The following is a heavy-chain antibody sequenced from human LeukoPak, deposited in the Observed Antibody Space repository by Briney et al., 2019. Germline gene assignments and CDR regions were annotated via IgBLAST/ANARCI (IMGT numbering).Heavy chain of an antibody. CDR3: AAGAAAASRYFQH. V-gene: IGHV4-59*12. CDR1: GGSISGYY. J-gene: IGHJ1*01. CDR2: IYHSGST. D-gene: IGHD6-13*01. Sequence: KPSETLSLTCTVSGGSISGYYWSWVRQPPGKGLEWIGEIYHSGSTNYNPSLKSRVTISVDKSKNQFSLKLSSVTAADTAVYYCAAGAAAASRYFQHWGQGTLVTVSS.